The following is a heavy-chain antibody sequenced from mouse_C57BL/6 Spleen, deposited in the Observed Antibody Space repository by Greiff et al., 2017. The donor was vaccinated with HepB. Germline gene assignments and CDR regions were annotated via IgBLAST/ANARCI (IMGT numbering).Heavy chain of an antibody. CDR3: AREGAGYLYYFDY. V-gene: IGHV1-69*01. CDR2: IDPSDSYT. CDR1: GYTFTSYW. D-gene: IGHD3-2*02. J-gene: IGHJ2*01. Sequence: QVQLQQPGAELVMPGASVKLSCKASGYTFTSYWIHWVKQRPGQGLEWIGEIDPSDSYTNYNQKFKGKSTLTVDKSSSTAYMQLSSLTSEDSAVYYCAREGAGYLYYFDYWGQGTTLTVSS.